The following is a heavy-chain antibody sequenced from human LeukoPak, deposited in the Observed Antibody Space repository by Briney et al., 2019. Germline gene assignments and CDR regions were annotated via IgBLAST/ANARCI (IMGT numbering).Heavy chain of an antibody. CDR2: IYTSGST. V-gene: IGHV4-4*07. J-gene: IGHJ5*02. D-gene: IGHD2-2*01. CDR3: ARVNPHCSSTSCYRGWFDP. Sequence: SETLSLTCTVSGGSISSYYWSWIRQPTGKGLEWIGRIYTSGSTNYNPSLKSRVTMSVDTSKNQFSLKLSSVTAADTAVYYCARVNPHCSSTSCYRGWFDPWGQGTLVTVSS. CDR1: GGSISSYY.